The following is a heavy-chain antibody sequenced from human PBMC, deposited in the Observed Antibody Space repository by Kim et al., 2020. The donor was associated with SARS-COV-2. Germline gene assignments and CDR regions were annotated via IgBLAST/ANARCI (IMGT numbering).Heavy chain of an antibody. CDR2: IKQDGSEK. V-gene: IGHV3-7*01. Sequence: GGSLRLSCAVSGFTVSDYWMNWVRQAPGKGLEWVAIIKQDGSEKYYLDSVKGRFTISRDNAKNSVYLQLNSLRGEDSAVYYCVRGSGFVCDYWGQGIVVAVAS. CDR3: VRGSGFVCDY. D-gene: IGHD3-3*01. J-gene: IGHJ4*02. CDR1: GFTVSDYW.